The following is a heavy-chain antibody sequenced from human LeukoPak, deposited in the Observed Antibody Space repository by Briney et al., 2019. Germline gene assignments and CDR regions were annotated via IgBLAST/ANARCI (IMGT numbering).Heavy chain of an antibody. D-gene: IGHD3-22*01. J-gene: IGHJ3*02. CDR3: ARDWFYDSSGFRAFDI. CDR2: INPNSGGT. CDR1: GSTFTDYY. V-gene: IGHV1-2*02. Sequence: ASVKVSCKASGSTFTDYYMHWVRQAPGQGLEWMGWINPNSGGTNFAQKFQGRVTMTRDTSISTAYMELNRLRSDDTAVYYCARDWFYDSSGFRAFDIWGQGTMVTVSS.